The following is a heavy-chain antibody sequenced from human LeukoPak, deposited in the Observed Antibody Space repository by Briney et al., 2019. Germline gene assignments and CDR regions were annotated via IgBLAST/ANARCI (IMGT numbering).Heavy chain of an antibody. V-gene: IGHV4-30-2*01. D-gene: IGHD6-13*01. CDR2: IYHSGST. CDR1: GGSISSSSYY. CDR3: ARMKSSSWQDYYYYYGMDV. Sequence: SETLSLTCTVSGGSISSSSYYWGWIRQPPGKGLEWIGYIYHSGSTYYNPSLKSRVTISVDRSKNQFSLKLSSVTAADTAVYYCARMKSSSWQDYYYYYGMDVWGQGTTVTVSS. J-gene: IGHJ6*02.